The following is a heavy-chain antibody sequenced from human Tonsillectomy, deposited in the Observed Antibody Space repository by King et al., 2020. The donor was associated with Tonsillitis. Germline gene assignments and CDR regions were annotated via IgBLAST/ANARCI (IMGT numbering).Heavy chain of an antibody. Sequence: VQLVESGAEVKKPGESLRISCKGSGYIFSTYWITWVRQMPGKGLEWMGRIDPSDSYPNYNPSFQGHVTISADKSISTAYLQWSSLKASDTAMYYCARHDDAGGYYEDYWGQGTLVTVSS. CDR3: ARHDDAGGYYEDY. V-gene: IGHV5-10-1*03. D-gene: IGHD3-3*01. CDR1: GYIFSTYW. J-gene: IGHJ4*02. CDR2: IDPSDSYP.